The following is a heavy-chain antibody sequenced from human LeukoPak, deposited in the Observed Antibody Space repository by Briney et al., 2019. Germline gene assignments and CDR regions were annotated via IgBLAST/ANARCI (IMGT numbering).Heavy chain of an antibody. D-gene: IGHD2/OR15-2a*01. J-gene: IGHJ4*02. V-gene: IGHV3-48*03. Sequence: GGSLRLSCAASGFTFSTYKMHWVRQAPGKGLEWVSFIDSGGPTIYYADSVKGRFTISRDNAKNSLYLQMNSLRAEDTALYYCVREGISNYFSDYWGQGNLVTVSS. CDR3: VREGISNYFSDY. CDR1: GFTFSTYK. CDR2: IDSGGPTI.